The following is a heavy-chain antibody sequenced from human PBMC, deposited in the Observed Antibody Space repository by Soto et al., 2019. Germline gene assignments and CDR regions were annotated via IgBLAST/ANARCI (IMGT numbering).Heavy chain of an antibody. CDR3: ARRSLNIVVVPAATFAFFDY. CDR2: IYYSGST. V-gene: IGHV4-39*01. CDR1: GGSISSSSYY. Sequence: SETLSLTCTVSGGSISSSSYYWGWIRQPPGKGLEWIGSIYYSGSTYYNPSLKSRVTISVDTSKNQFSLKLSSVTAADTAVYYCARRSLNIVVVPAATFAFFDYWGQGTLVTVSS. J-gene: IGHJ4*02. D-gene: IGHD2-2*01.